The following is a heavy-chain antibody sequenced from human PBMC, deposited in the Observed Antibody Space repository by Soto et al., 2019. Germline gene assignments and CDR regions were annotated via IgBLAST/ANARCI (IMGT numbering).Heavy chain of an antibody. J-gene: IGHJ6*02. V-gene: IGHV4-4*02. CDR1: GASVTRSHW. Sequence: SSETLSLTCAVSGASVTRSHWWSWVRQSPGKGLEWIGEISYSGPINYSPSLKSRVTISVDKSKNEFSLEVTSVTAADTAVYYCARQGIWESGSYNSGLDVWGQGTAVTVSS. CDR2: ISYSGPI. CDR3: ARQGIWESGSYNSGLDV. D-gene: IGHD3-10*01.